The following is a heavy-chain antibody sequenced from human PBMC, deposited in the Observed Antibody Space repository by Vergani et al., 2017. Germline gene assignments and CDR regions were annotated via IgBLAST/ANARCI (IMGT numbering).Heavy chain of an antibody. V-gene: IGHV3-66*02. D-gene: IGHD3-10*01. CDR2: IYSGGST. Sequence: EVQLVESGGGLVQPGGSLRLSCAASGFTVSSNYMSWVRQAPGKGLEWVSVIYSGGSTYYADSVKGRFTISRDNSKNTLYLQMNSLGAEDTAVYYCARARGGAPNVDYWGQGTLVTVSS. J-gene: IGHJ4*02. CDR3: ARARGGAPNVDY. CDR1: GFTVSSNY.